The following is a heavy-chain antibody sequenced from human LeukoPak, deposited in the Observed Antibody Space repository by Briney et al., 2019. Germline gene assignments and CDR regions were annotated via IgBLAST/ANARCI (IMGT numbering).Heavy chain of an antibody. CDR3: ARGGYYDSSGYYPLGY. CDR1: GGSISSYY. V-gene: IGHV4-59*01. Sequence: SETLSLTCTVSGGSISSYYWSWIRQPPGKGLEWLGYIYYSGSTNYNPSLKSRVTISVDTSKNQFSLKLSSVTAADTAVYYCARGGYYDSSGYYPLGYWGQGTLVTVSS. D-gene: IGHD3-22*01. CDR2: IYYSGST. J-gene: IGHJ4*02.